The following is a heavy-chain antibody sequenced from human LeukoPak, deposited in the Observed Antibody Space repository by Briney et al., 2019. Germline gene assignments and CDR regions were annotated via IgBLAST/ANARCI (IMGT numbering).Heavy chain of an antibody. V-gene: IGHV3-66*01. CDR2: IYSGGST. CDR3: AREFDSSSLDY. D-gene: IGHD6-6*01. CDR1: GFTVSTNY. Sequence: GGSLRLSCAASGFTVSTNYMSWVRQAPGKGLEWVSVIYSGGSTYYADSVKGRFTISRDNSRNTLYLQVNSLRAEDTAVYYCAREFDSSSLDYWGQGTLVTVPS. J-gene: IGHJ4*02.